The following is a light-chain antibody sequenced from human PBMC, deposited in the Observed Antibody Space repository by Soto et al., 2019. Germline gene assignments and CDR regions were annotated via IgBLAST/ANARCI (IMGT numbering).Light chain of an antibody. CDR1: QSVSSY. CDR3: QQRSNWPPRIT. CDR2: DAS. V-gene: IGKV3-11*01. Sequence: EIVLTHSPATLSFSPVEIATLSFRSSQSVSSYLAWYQQTPGQAPRLLIYDASNRATGIPARFSGSGSGTDFNLTISSLEPEDFAVYYCQQRSNWPPRITFGQGTKVDIK. J-gene: IGKJ1*01.